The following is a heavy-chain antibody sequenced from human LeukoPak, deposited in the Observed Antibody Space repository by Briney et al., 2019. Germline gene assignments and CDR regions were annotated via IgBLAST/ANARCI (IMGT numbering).Heavy chain of an antibody. J-gene: IGHJ2*01. CDR2: ISYDGSNK. V-gene: IGHV3-30*03. D-gene: IGHD3-22*01. CDR3: ARDYSDSSGYLKYWYFDL. CDR1: GFTFRSCG. Sequence: PGVSLRLFCGSSGFTFRSCGMQWVSEARGKGWVCVEVISYDGSNKYRADSVKGRFTISGDNSKNTLYLQMNSLRAEDMAVYYCARDYSDSSGYLKYWYFDLWGRGTLVTVSS.